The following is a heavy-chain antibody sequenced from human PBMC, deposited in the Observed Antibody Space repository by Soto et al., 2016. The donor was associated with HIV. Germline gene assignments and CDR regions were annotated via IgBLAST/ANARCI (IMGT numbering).Heavy chain of an antibody. J-gene: IGHJ5*02. Sequence: EVQLVESGGGLVQPGGSLRLSCAASGFTFSSYWMHWVRQAPGKGLVWVSRINSDGSSTNYADSVKGRFTISRDNAKNTLYLQMNSLRAEDTAVYYCARDPDYDFWSGSYMVGWFDPWGQGTLVTVSS. CDR3: ARDPDYDFWSGSYMVGWFDP. CDR2: INSDGSST. V-gene: IGHV3-74*01. CDR1: GFTFSSYW. D-gene: IGHD3-3*01.